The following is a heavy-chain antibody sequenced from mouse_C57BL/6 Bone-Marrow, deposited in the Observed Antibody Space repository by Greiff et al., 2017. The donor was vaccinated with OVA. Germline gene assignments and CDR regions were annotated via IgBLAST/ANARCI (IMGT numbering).Heavy chain of an antibody. V-gene: IGHV10-1*01. D-gene: IGHD2-4*01. J-gene: IGHJ4*01. CDR2: IRSKSNNYAT. CDR1: GFSFNTYA. Sequence: GGGLVQPKGSLKLSCAASGFSFNTYAMNWVRQAPGKGLEWVARIRSKSNNYATYYADSVKDRFTISRDDSESKIYLQMNNLKTDDTAMYYCVRLPYDYDDAMDYWGQGTSVTVSS. CDR3: VRLPYDYDDAMDY.